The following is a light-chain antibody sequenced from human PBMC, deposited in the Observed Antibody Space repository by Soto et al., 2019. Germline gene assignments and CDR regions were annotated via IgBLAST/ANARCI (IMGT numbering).Light chain of an antibody. J-gene: IGKJ5*01. Sequence: EIVLTQSPGTLSLSPGERATLSCRASQSVSSSYLAWYQQKPGQAPRLLIYGASSRASGIPDRFSGSGSGTDVALTISRPEPEYFSVYYCQQYGSSLITFGQGTRLEIK. CDR1: QSVSSSY. V-gene: IGKV3-20*01. CDR3: QQYGSSLIT. CDR2: GAS.